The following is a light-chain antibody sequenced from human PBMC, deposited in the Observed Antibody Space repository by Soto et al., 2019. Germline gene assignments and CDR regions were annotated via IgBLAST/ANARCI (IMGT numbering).Light chain of an antibody. CDR1: SSNIGGNY. J-gene: IGLJ2*01. V-gene: IGLV1-47*01. CDR2: RTN. CDR3: AAWDDSLSAVV. Sequence: QSFLTQPPSASGTPGQRVTISCSGSSSNIGGNYVFWYQQLPGTAPKLLIYRTNQRPSGVPDRFSGSKSGTSASLAISGLRSEDEADYYCAAWDDSLSAVVFGGGTQLTVL.